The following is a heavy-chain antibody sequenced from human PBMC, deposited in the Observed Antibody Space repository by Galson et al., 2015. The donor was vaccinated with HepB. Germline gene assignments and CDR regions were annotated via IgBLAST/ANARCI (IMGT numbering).Heavy chain of an antibody. Sequence: SLRLSCAASGFTFSSYGMHWVRQAPGKGLEWVAVIWYDGSNKYYADSVKGRFTISRDNSKNTLYLQMNSLRAEDTAVYYCAKASYDSSGLFFDYWGQGTLVTVSS. CDR2: IWYDGSNK. J-gene: IGHJ4*02. D-gene: IGHD3-22*01. CDR1: GFTFSSYG. CDR3: AKASYDSSGLFFDY. V-gene: IGHV3-33*06.